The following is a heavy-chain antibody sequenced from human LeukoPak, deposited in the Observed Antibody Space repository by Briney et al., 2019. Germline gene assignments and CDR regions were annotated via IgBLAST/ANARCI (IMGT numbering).Heavy chain of an antibody. D-gene: IGHD5-18*01. CDR1: GFTFSSYS. V-gene: IGHV3-21*01. CDR3: ARDGGEVQLWLTITTYGMDV. Sequence: PGGSLRLSCAASGFTFSSYSMNWVRQAPGKGLEWVSSISSSSSYIYYAESVKGRFTISRDNAKNSLYLQMNSLRAEDTAVYYCARDGGEVQLWLTITTYGMDVWGQGTTVTVSS. CDR2: ISSSSSYI. J-gene: IGHJ6*02.